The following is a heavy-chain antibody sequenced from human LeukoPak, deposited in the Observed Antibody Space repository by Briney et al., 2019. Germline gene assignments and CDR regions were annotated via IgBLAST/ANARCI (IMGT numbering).Heavy chain of an antibody. J-gene: IGHJ4*02. Sequence: ASVTVSFKSSGYTFTGYYIHWVRQAPGQGLEWMGWINADNGGTRYAEEFQGRVTMTRDTSISTAYMELSRLTSDDTALYYCARGHCTNAVCRTFDYWGQGTLVTVSS. CDR3: ARGHCTNAVCRTFDY. D-gene: IGHD2-8*01. V-gene: IGHV1-2*02. CDR1: GYTFTGYY. CDR2: INADNGGT.